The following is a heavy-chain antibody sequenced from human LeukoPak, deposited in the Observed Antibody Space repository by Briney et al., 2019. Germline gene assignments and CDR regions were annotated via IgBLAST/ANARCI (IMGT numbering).Heavy chain of an antibody. CDR2: IKQDGSEK. CDR1: GFTFSSYW. V-gene: IGHV3-7*01. Sequence: PGGSLRLSCAASGFTFSSYWMSWVRQAPGKGLEWVANIKQDGSEKYYVDSVKGRFTISRDNAKNSLYLQMNSLRAEDTAVYYCAKEEWELQFGYDAFDIWGQGTMVTVSS. J-gene: IGHJ3*02. D-gene: IGHD1-26*01. CDR3: AKEEWELQFGYDAFDI.